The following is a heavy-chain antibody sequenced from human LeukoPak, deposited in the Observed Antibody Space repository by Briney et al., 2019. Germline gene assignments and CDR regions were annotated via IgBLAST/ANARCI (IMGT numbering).Heavy chain of an antibody. J-gene: IGHJ4*02. D-gene: IGHD4-23*01. CDR2: ISGSGGST. CDR3: ANGGARPLDY. CDR1: GFTFDTYA. V-gene: IGHV3-23*01. Sequence: GGSLRLSCSASGFTFDTYAMTWVRQAPGKGLEWVSAISGSGGSTYYADSVKGRFTISRDNSKNTLYLQMNSLRAEDTAVYYCANGGARPLDYWGQGTLVTVSS.